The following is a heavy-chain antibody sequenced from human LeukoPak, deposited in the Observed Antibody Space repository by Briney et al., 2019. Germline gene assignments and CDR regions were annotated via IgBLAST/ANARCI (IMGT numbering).Heavy chain of an antibody. J-gene: IGHJ6*04. CDR3: ARGPTDYGDYPGMDV. D-gene: IGHD4-17*01. V-gene: IGHV3-53*01. Sequence: GGSLRLSCAASGFTVSSNYMSWVRQAPGKGLEWVSVIYSGGSTYYADSVKGRFTISRDNSKNTLYLQMNSLRAEDTAVYYCARGPTDYGDYPGMDVWGKGTTVTVSS. CDR1: GFTVSSNY. CDR2: IYSGGST.